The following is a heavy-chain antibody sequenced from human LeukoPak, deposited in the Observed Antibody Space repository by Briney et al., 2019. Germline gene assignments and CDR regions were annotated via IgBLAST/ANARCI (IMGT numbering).Heavy chain of an antibody. J-gene: IGHJ4*02. CDR2: ISSSGESP. Sequence: GGSLRLSCAASGFTFSRYAMSWVRQAPGKRLEWVCGISSSGESPYYADSVEGRFTASRDNSKNTFYLEISSLRAEDTAVYYCAKKSRDGYNPFDYLGQGTLVTVSS. V-gene: IGHV3-23*01. CDR3: AKKSRDGYNPFDY. D-gene: IGHD5-24*01. CDR1: GFTFSRYA.